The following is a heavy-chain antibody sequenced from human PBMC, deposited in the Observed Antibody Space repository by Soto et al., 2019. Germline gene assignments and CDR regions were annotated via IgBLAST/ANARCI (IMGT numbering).Heavy chain of an antibody. V-gene: IGHV4-31*03. J-gene: IGHJ4*02. CDR1: GGSISSGGYY. Sequence: SETLSLTCTVSGGSISSGGYYWSWIRQYPGKGLEWIGYIYYSGSTYYNPSLKSRVTISVDTSKNQFSLKLSSVTAADTAVYYCAKSSTSANYFDYWGQGTLVTVSS. CDR2: IYYSGST. D-gene: IGHD2-2*01. CDR3: AKSSTSANYFDY.